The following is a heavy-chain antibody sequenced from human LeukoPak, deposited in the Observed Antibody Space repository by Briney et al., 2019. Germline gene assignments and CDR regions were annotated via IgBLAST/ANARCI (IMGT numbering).Heavy chain of an antibody. CDR2: ICYDGSNK. J-gene: IGHJ4*02. Sequence: PGRSLRLSCAASGCTFSSYGMHWVRQAPGKGLEWVAVICYDGSNKYYADSVKGRFTITRDNSKNTLYLQMNSLRDEDTAVYYCARPRDYGDWALDYWGQGTLVTVSS. V-gene: IGHV3-33*01. CDR1: GCTFSSYG. CDR3: ARPRDYGDWALDY. D-gene: IGHD4-17*01.